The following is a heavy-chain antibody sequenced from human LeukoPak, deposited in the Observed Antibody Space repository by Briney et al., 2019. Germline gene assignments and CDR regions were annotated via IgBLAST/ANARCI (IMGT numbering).Heavy chain of an antibody. V-gene: IGHV3-74*01. CDR3: ARGDAYALKY. D-gene: IGHD2-2*01. Sequence: RGSLRLSSAASGFTFISSWMHWVRHAPGEGLVWVSRINSDGTTTAYADSVKGRFTISRDNATNTLYLQTNSLRAEDTAVYYCARGDAYALKYWGQGTLASASS. J-gene: IGHJ4*02. CDR2: INSDGTTT. CDR1: GFTFISSW.